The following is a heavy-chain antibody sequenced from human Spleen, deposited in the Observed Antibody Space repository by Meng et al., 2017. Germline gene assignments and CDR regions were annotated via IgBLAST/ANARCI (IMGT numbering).Heavy chain of an antibody. J-gene: IGHJ4*02. D-gene: IGHD3-9*01. V-gene: IGHV4-34*01. CDR2: INHSGST. Sequence: QVHLQQWVAGLLKPSEPLSLTCVVSGGSLSDYYWSWIRQPPGKGLEWIGEINHSGSTNYNPSLKSRVTISVDTSKNQFSLKLSSVTAADTAVYYCARGGARYDILTGYYSAYFDYWGQGTLVTVSS. CDR3: ARGGARYDILTGYYSAYFDY. CDR1: GGSLSDYY.